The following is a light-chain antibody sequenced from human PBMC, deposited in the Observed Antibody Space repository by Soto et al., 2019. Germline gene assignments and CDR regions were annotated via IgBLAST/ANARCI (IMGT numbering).Light chain of an antibody. CDR3: SSYTSISTYV. Sequence: QSVLTQPASVSGSPGQSITISCTGTSSDVVGYNFVSWYQQHPDKAPKLMIYDVTNRPSGVSNRFSGSKSGNTASLTISGLQAEDEAEYYCSSYTSISTYVFGTG. V-gene: IGLV2-14*01. CDR2: DVT. J-gene: IGLJ1*01. CDR1: SSDVVGYNF.